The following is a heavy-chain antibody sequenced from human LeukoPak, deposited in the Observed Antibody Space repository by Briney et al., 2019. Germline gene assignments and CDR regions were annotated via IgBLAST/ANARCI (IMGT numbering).Heavy chain of an antibody. D-gene: IGHD3-10*01. CDR1: GYTFTSYY. CDR2: INPSGGST. Sequence: ASVKVSCKASGYTFTSYYMHWVRQAPGQGLEWMGIINPSGGSTSYAQKFQGRVTMTRDTSISTAYMELSRLRSDDTAVYYCASALWFGELYLDYWGQGTLVTVSS. V-gene: IGHV1-46*01. J-gene: IGHJ4*02. CDR3: ASALWFGELYLDY.